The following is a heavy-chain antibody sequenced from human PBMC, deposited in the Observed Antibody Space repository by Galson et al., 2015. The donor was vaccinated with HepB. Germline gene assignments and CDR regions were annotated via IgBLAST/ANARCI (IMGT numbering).Heavy chain of an antibody. CDR2: IYSGGNT. CDR1: GFTVSSNY. Sequence: SLRLSCAASGFTVSSNYMSWVRQAPGKGLAWVSVIYSGGNTYYADSVKGRFTISRDNSKNTLYLQINSLRAEDTAVYYCARDSRGSRYGMDVWGQGTTVTVSS. J-gene: IGHJ6*02. V-gene: IGHV3-53*01. CDR3: ARDSRGSRYGMDV.